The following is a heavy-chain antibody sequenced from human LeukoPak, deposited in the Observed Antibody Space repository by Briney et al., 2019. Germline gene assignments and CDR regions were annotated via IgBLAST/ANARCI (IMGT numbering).Heavy chain of an antibody. J-gene: IGHJ4*02. CDR1: GFTFTGYY. CDR3: ASVRIAAAGYDY. V-gene: IGHV1-2*02. Sequence: ASVKVSCKASGFTFTGYYMHWVRQAPGQGLEWMGWINPNSGGTNYAQKFQGRVTMTRDTSISTAYMELSRLRSDDTAVYYCASVRIAAAGYDYWGQGTLVTVSS. CDR2: INPNSGGT. D-gene: IGHD6-13*01.